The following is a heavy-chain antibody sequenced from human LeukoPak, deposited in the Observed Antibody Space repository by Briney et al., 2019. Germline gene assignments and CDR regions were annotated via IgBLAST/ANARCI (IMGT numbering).Heavy chain of an antibody. Sequence: SETLSLTCTVSGGSISTSRYYWGWIRQPPGKGLEWIGSIYHSGSTYYNPSLKSRVTISVDTSKNQFSLKLSSVTAADTAVYYCARHHIVSHDAFDIWGQGTMVTVST. CDR3: ARHHIVSHDAFDI. J-gene: IGHJ3*02. CDR1: GGSISTSRYY. D-gene: IGHD2-21*01. V-gene: IGHV4-39*01. CDR2: IYHSGST.